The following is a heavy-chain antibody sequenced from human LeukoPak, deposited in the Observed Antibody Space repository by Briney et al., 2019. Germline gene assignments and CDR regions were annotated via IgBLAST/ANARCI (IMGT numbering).Heavy chain of an antibody. CDR1: SGSISIGSYY. J-gene: IGHJ4*02. CDR3: ASGPGPFDY. Sequence: PSETLSLTCTVSSGSISIGSYYWGWIRQPPGKGLEWIGTIYYSGSTYYNPSLKSRVTISVDTSKNQFSLKLSSVTAADTAVYYCASGPGPFDYWGQGTLVTASS. D-gene: IGHD2-2*01. V-gene: IGHV4-39*01. CDR2: IYYSGST.